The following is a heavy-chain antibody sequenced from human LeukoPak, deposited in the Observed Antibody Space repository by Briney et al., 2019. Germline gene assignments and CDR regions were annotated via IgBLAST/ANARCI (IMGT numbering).Heavy chain of an antibody. Sequence: ASVKVPCKASGGTFSSYAISWVRQAPGQGLEWMGRIIPIFGTANYAQKFQGRVTITTDESTSTAYMELSSLRSEDTAVYYCARDGVAATLRYWGQGTLVTVSS. CDR1: GGTFSSYA. J-gene: IGHJ4*02. CDR2: IIPIFGTA. V-gene: IGHV1-69*05. D-gene: IGHD2-15*01. CDR3: ARDGVAATLRY.